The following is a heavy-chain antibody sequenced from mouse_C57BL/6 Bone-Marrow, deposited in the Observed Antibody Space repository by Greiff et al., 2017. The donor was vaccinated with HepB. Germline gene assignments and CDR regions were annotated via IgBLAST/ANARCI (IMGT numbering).Heavy chain of an antibody. Sequence: EVKLVESGEGLVKPGGSLKLSCAASGFTFSSYAMSWVRQTPEKRLEWVAYISSGGDYIYYADTLKGRFTISRDNARNTLYLQMSSLKSEDTAMYYCTRDPLYGSSYDWYFDVWGTGTTVTVSS. D-gene: IGHD1-1*01. CDR2: ISSGGDYI. J-gene: IGHJ1*03. CDR3: TRDPLYGSSYDWYFDV. V-gene: IGHV5-9-1*02. CDR1: GFTFSSYA.